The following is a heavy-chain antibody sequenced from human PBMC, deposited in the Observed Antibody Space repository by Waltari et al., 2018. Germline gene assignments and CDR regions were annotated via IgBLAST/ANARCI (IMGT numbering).Heavy chain of an antibody. V-gene: IGHV4-34*01. D-gene: IGHD3-3*01. J-gene: IGHJ6*02. CDR3: ARANTIFGVVIIGGMDV. Sequence: QVQLQQWGAGLLKPSETLSLTCAVYGGSFSGYYWSWIRQPPGKGLEWIGEINHSGSTNYNPSLKSRVTISVDTSKNQFSLKLSSVTAADTAVYYCARANTIFGVVIIGGMDVWGQGTTVTVSS. CDR1: GGSFSGYY. CDR2: INHSGST.